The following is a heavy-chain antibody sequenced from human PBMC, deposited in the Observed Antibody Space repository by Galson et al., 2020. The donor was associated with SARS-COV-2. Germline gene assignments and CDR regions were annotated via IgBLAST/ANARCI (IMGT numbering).Heavy chain of an antibody. J-gene: IGHJ4*02. V-gene: IGHV1-18*01. D-gene: IGHD3-22*01. CDR3: ARIWDSSGYYRTYYCDH. CDR1: GYSFISYG. CDR2: ISVYDGNT. Sequence: ASVKVSCKASGYSFISYGISWVRQAPGQGLEWMGWISVYDGNTNYGQKFQGRVTMTTDTSTSTAYMELTSLGSDDTAVYYCARIWDSSGYYRTYYCDHWGQGTRVTVSS.